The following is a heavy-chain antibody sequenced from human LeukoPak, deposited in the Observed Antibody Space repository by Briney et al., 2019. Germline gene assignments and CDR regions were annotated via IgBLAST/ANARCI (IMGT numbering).Heavy chain of an antibody. CDR3: ARGGGYYAIDY. J-gene: IGHJ4*02. V-gene: IGHV3-53*01. CDR2: LYSDDTT. CDR1: GFIDNSNY. D-gene: IGHD1-26*01. Sequence: PGGSLRLSCSASGFIDNSNYMNWVRQAPGKGLEWVSVLYSDDTTCYADSVKGRFTISRDNSKNTLYLKMNNLRAEDPAVYYCARGGGYYAIDYWGQGTLVTVSS.